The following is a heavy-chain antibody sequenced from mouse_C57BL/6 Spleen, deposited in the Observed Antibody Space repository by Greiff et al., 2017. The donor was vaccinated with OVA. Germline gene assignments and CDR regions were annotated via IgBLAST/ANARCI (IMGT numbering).Heavy chain of an antibody. CDR1: GFTFSSYA. J-gene: IGHJ3*01. V-gene: IGHV5-4*01. D-gene: IGHD4-1*01. CDR3: ARDELVFAY. Sequence: EVMLVESGGGLVKPGGSLKLSCAASGFTFSSYAMSWVRQTPEKRLEWVATISDGGSYTYYPDNVKGRFTISRDNAKNNLYLQMSHLKSEDTAMYYCARDELVFAYWGQGTLVTVSA. CDR2: ISDGGSYT.